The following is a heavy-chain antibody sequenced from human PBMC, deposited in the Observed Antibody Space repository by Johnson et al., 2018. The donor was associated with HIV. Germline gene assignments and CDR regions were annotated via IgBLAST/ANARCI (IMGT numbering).Heavy chain of an antibody. D-gene: IGHD3-3*01. CDR1: GFTFSSYA. CDR2: IREDGSDK. CDR3: ASVWSDTWAFDI. V-gene: IGHV3-30*04. J-gene: IGHJ3*02. Sequence: QVQLVESGGGVVQPGRSLRLSCAASGFTFSSYAMHWVRRAPGKGLEWVANIREDGSDKYYAASVKGRFTISRDNSKNTLYLQMNSLKIEDTAVYYCASVWSDTWAFDIWGQGTMVTVSS.